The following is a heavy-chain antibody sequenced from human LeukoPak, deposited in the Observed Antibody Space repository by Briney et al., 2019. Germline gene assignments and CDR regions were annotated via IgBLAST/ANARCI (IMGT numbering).Heavy chain of an antibody. V-gene: IGHV3-74*01. CDR3: ATGHSYGYDY. J-gene: IGHJ4*02. CDR2: VKGDGRTT. Sequence: GGSLRLSCAASGLTFSDFWMHWVRQPPGKGLVWVALVKGDGRTTIYADSVKGRFTISGDNAKNTLYLQMNSLRADDSGVYYCATGHSYGYDYWGQGVLVTVSS. CDR1: GLTFSDFW. D-gene: IGHD5-18*01.